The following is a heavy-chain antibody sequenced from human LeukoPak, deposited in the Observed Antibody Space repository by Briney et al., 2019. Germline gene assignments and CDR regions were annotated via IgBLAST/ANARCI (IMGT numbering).Heavy chain of an antibody. Sequence: ASVKVSCKASGYTFTGYYMHWVRQAPGQGLEWMGWINPNSGGTNYAQKFQGRVTMTRDTSISTAYMELSRLRSDDTAVYYCARAEWSLGGHDAFDIWGQGTMVTVSS. CDR2: INPNSGGT. CDR3: ARAEWSLGGHDAFDI. J-gene: IGHJ3*02. V-gene: IGHV1-2*02. D-gene: IGHD3-3*01. CDR1: GYTFTGYY.